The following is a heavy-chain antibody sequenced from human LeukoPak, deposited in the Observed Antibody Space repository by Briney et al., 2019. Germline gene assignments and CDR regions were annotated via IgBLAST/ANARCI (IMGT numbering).Heavy chain of an antibody. CDR3: TRGYSYGYKGAFDY. J-gene: IGHJ4*02. Sequence: SETLSLTCTVSGGSISSTHYYWAWIRQPPGKGLEWIANIYTSGSIRYKPSLMSRVTISLDTSNNQFSLKLSSVTAADTAVYYCTRGYSYGYKGAFDYWGQGTLVTVSS. D-gene: IGHD5-18*01. V-gene: IGHV4-39*07. CDR2: IYTSGSI. CDR1: GGSISSTHYY.